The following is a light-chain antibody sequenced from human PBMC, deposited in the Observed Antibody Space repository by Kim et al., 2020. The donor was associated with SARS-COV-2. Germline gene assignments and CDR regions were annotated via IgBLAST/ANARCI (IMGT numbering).Light chain of an antibody. J-gene: IGKJ4*01. V-gene: IGKV3-11*01. CDR2: DAS. CDR1: QSASSN. CDR3: QQRNTWPFT. Sequence: EVVLTQSPATLSLSPGERATLSCRASQSASSNLAWYQQKPGQAPSLLIYDASKRAAGIPARFSGSGSGTDFTLTISILEPEDFAVYYCQQRNTWPFTFGGGTKVEIK.